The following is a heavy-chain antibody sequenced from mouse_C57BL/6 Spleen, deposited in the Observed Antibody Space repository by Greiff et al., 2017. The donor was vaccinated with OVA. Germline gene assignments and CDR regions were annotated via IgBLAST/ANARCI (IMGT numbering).Heavy chain of an antibody. CDR1: GYSITSGYY. D-gene: IGHD1-1*01. CDR2: ISYDGSN. CDR3: GGDPAYYGSSYCYSLDY. Sequence: DVKLQESGPGLVKPSQSLSLTCSVTGYSITSGYYCNWIRQFPGNILEWMGYISYDGSNNYNPSLKNRISITSDKSKNPLFLQLNSLTTEDTGTCYCGGDPAYYGSSYCYSLDYWGQGTSVTVSS. V-gene: IGHV3-6*01. J-gene: IGHJ4*01.